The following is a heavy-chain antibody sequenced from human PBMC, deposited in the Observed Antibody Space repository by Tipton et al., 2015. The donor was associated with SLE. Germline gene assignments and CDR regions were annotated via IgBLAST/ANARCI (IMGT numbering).Heavy chain of an antibody. CDR1: GFTFSSYW. CDR3: AKASGVGAITDAFDI. Sequence: SLRLSCAASGFTFSSYWMNWVRQAPGKGLEWVANIKQDGSEKYCVDSVKGRFTISRDNAKNSLYLQMNSLRAEDTAVYYCAKASGVGAITDAFDIWGQGTMVTVSS. V-gene: IGHV3-7*03. D-gene: IGHD1-26*01. J-gene: IGHJ3*02. CDR2: IKQDGSEK.